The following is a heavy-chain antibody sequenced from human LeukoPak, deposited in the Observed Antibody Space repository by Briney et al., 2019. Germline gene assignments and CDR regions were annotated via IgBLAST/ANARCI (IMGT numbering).Heavy chain of an antibody. D-gene: IGHD5-18*01. V-gene: IGHV4-39*01. CDR1: GGSISSSSYY. CDR3: ARPVGGYSYGYNWFDP. Sequence: SETLSLTCTVSGGSISSSSYYWGWIRQPPGKGLEWIGSIYYSGSTYYNPSLKGRVTISVDTSKNQFSLKLSSVTAADTAVYYCARPVGGYSYGYNWFDPWGQGTLVTVSA. CDR2: IYYSGST. J-gene: IGHJ5*02.